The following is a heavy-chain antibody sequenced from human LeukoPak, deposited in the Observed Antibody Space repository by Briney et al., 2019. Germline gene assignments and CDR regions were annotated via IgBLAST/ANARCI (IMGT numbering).Heavy chain of an antibody. J-gene: IGHJ4*02. D-gene: IGHD6-19*01. CDR3: VRRDTGWNYFDY. CDR2: IYYTGRN. V-gene: IGHV4-59*08. Sequence: PSETLSLTCTVSGGSISSYYWSWIRQPPGKGLEWIGDIYYTGRNNYNPSLKSRVTISVDTSKNLLSLTLTSVLAADTAIYYCVRRDTGWNYFDYWGQGVLLTVSS. CDR1: GGSISSYY.